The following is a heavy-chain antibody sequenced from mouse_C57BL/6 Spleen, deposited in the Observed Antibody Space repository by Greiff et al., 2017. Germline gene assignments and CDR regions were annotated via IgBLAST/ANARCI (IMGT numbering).Heavy chain of an antibody. CDR1: GFTFSDYG. D-gene: IGHD2-3*01. V-gene: IGHV5-17*01. CDR2: ISSGSSTI. Sequence: EVMLVESGGGLVKPGGSLKLSCAASGFTFSDYGMHWVRQAPEKGLEWVAYISSGSSTIYYADTVKGRFTIARDNAKNTLFLQMTSLRSEDTAMYYCARGGLLGFDYWGQGTTLTVSS. J-gene: IGHJ2*01. CDR3: ARGGLLGFDY.